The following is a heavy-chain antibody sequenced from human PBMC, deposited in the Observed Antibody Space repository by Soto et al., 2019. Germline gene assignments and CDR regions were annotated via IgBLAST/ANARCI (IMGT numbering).Heavy chain of an antibody. J-gene: IGHJ3*02. CDR3: ARDHGTCSSTSCYGWYAFDI. Sequence: SQTLSLTCAISGDSVSSNSAAWNWIRQSPSRGLEWLGRTYYRSKWYNDYAVSVKSRITINPDTSKNQFSLQLNSVTPEDTAVYYCARDHGTCSSTSCYGWYAFDIWGQGTTVTVSS. V-gene: IGHV6-1*01. CDR2: TYYRSKWYN. D-gene: IGHD2-2*01. CDR1: GDSVSSNSAA.